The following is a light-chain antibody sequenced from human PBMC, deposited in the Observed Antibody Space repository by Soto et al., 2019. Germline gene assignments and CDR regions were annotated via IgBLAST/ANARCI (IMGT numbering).Light chain of an antibody. V-gene: IGLV1-47*01. J-gene: IGLJ1*01. CDR1: SSNFGSNY. CDR3: AAWDDGLSGSYV. Sequence: QSVLTQPPSASGTPGQRVTISCSGSSSNFGSNYVYWYQQLPGTAPKVLIYRNNQRPSGVPDRFSGSKSGTSASLAISGPRSEDEADYYCAAWDDGLSGSYVFGQGTKVTVL. CDR2: RNN.